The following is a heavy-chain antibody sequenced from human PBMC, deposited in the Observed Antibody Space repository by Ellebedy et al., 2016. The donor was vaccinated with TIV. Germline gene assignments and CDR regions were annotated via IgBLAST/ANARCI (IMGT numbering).Heavy chain of an antibody. CDR3: ARDAVTTGPFDY. CDR2: IWYDGSNK. CDR1: GFTFSSYG. J-gene: IGHJ4*02. V-gene: IGHV3-33*01. D-gene: IGHD4-17*01. Sequence: GGSLRLSXAASGFTFSSYGMHWVRQAPGKGLEWVAVIWYDGSNKYYADSVKGRFTISRDNSKNTLYLQMNSLRAEDTAVYYCARDAVTTGPFDYWGQGTLVTVSS.